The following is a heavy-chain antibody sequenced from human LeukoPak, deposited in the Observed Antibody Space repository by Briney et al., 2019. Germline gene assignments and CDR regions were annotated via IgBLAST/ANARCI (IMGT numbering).Heavy chain of an antibody. CDR2: ISYDGSNK. J-gene: IGHJ4*02. CDR3: ARAYGSGETVGY. V-gene: IGHV3-30*04. Sequence: PGGSLRLSCAASGFTFSSYAMHWVRQAPGKGLEWVAVISYDGSNKYYADSVKGRFTISRDNSKNTLYLQMNSLRAEDTAVYYCARAYGSGETVGYWGQGTLVTVSS. CDR1: GFTFSSYA. D-gene: IGHD3-10*01.